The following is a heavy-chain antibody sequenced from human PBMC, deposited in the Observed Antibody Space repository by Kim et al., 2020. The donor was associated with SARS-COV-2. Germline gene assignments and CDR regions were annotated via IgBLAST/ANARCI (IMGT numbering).Heavy chain of an antibody. D-gene: IGHD2-15*01. V-gene: IGHV3-23*03. CDR3: AKDFCGGHQPYYFDY. Sequence: DSVKGRFTISRDNSKNTLYLQMNSLRAEDTAVYYCAKDFCGGHQPYYFDYWGQGTLVTVSS. J-gene: IGHJ4*02.